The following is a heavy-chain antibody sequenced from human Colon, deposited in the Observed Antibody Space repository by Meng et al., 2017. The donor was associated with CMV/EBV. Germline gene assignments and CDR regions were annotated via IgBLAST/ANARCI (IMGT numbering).Heavy chain of an antibody. D-gene: IGHD2-2*01. V-gene: IGHV3-30*02. J-gene: IGHJ4*02. CDR3: ARGSAALDY. CDR2: LRHDESNI. Sequence: GGSLRLSCAASGFIFSDFWMNWVRQAPGQGLEWVAFLRHDESNIYYADSVRGRFTISRDNSKNILYLQMDSLRHEDTAVYYCARGSAALDYWGQGTLVTVSS. CDR1: GFIFSDFW.